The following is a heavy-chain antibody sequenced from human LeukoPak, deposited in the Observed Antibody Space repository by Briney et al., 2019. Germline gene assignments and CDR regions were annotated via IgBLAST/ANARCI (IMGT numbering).Heavy chain of an antibody. D-gene: IGHD6-13*01. CDR1: GGSISSYY. Sequence: SETLSLTCTVSGGSISSYYWSWIRQPPGKGLEWIGYIYYSGSTNYNPSLKSRVTISVDTSKNQFSLKLSSVTAADTAVYYCARDRAAAGPNWFDPWGQGTLVTVSS. J-gene: IGHJ5*02. V-gene: IGHV4-59*01. CDR2: IYYSGST. CDR3: ARDRAAAGPNWFDP.